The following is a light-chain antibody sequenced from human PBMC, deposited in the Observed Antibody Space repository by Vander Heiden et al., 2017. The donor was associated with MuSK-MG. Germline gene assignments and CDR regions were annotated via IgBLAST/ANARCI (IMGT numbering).Light chain of an antibody. Sequence: QLVLTQSPSASASLGGPVKLTCTPSSGHRNYAIAWHQHQPGKGPRYLMKDDNDGSHSKGNAIPDRFSGSSSGAKRSLIISSLQSEDEADYYSKTWVTGTVVFGGGTKLTVL. CDR3: KTWVTGTVV. CDR2: DDNDGSH. CDR1: SGHRNYA. J-gene: IGLJ2*01. V-gene: IGLV4-69*01.